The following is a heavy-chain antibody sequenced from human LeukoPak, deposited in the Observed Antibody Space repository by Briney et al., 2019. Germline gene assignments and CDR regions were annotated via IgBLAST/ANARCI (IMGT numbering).Heavy chain of an antibody. V-gene: IGHV3-23*01. CDR1: GFTFSSYA. CDR2: ISGSGGST. D-gene: IGHD1-26*01. CDR3: AKFGGSGIQTRVNY. Sequence: GGSLRPSCAASGFTFSSYAMSWVRQTPGKGLEWVSAISGSGGSTYYADSVKGRFTISRDNSKNTLYLQMNSLRAEDTAVYYCAKFGGSGIQTRVNYWGQGTLVTVSS. J-gene: IGHJ4*02.